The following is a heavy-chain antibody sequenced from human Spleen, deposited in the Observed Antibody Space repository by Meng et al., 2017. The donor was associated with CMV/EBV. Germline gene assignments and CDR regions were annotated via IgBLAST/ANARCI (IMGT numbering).Heavy chain of an antibody. V-gene: IGHV4-61*01. CDR2: IYYTGST. D-gene: IGHD6-6*01. CDR1: GGSVASENSY. CDR3: AKSAPSYNWLDP. J-gene: IGHJ5*02. Sequence: SETLSLTCAVSGGSVASENSYWTWIRQPPGKGLEWIGYIYYTGSTNYNPSLKRRVTISVDMSKTQFSLELSSVTAADTALYYCAKSAPSYNWLDPWGQGILVTVSS.